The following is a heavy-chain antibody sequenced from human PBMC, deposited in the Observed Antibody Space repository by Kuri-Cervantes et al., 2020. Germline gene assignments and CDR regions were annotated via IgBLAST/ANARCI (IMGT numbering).Heavy chain of an antibody. CDR2: IYHSGST. CDR1: GGSISSGGYY. CDR3: ARGDPDFDY. V-gene: IGHV4-39*07. J-gene: IGHJ4*02. Sequence: GSLRLSCTVSGGSISSGGYYWSWIRQPPGKGLEWIGSIYHSGSTYYNPSLKSRVTISVDTSKNQFSLKLSSVTAADTAVYYCARGDPDFDYWGQGTLVTVSS.